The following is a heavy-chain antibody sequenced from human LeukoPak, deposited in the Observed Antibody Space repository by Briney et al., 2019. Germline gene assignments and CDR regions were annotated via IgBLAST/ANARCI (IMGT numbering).Heavy chain of an antibody. D-gene: IGHD2-15*01. CDR2: ISYDGSNK. V-gene: IGHV3-30-3*01. Sequence: PGGSLRLSCAAPGFTFSSYAMHWVRQAPGKGLEWVAVISYDGSNKYYADSVKGRFTISRDNAENSLYLRMNSLRDEDTAVYYCARDTVGAALFDYWGQGTLVTVSS. CDR3: ARDTVGAALFDY. J-gene: IGHJ4*02. CDR1: GFTFSSYA.